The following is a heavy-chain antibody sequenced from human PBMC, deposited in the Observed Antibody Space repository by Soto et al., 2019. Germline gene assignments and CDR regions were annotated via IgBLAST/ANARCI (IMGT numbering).Heavy chain of an antibody. V-gene: IGHV1-3*01. Sequence: ASVNVSCKASGYTFVDYALHWVRQAPGQGLEWVGWMNPKTGNIKSSHKFEDRVSITRDTATSTAYMELSGLRSEDTAVYFCTREAVVAENWFDPWGQGTLVTVSS. D-gene: IGHD3-22*01. CDR3: TREAVVAENWFDP. CDR2: MNPKTGNI. CDR1: GYTFVDYA. J-gene: IGHJ5*02.